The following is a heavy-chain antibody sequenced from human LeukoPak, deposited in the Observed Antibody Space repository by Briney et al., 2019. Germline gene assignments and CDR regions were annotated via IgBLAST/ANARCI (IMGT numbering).Heavy chain of an antibody. CDR3: ARDFSSRGPANWFDP. CDR1: GFTFSSSW. CDR2: IKQDGREK. V-gene: IGHV3-7*03. D-gene: IGHD2-2*01. Sequence: GRSLRLSCAAYGFTFSSSWISWVRQHPGKGLEWVAKIKQDGREKYHVDSVEGRFSTSRDTAKHSLYLQMNSLRAEVTAVYYCARDFSSRGPANWFDPWGQGTLVTVSS. J-gene: IGHJ5*02.